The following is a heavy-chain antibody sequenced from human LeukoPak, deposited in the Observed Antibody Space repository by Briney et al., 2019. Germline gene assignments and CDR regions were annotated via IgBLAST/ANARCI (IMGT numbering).Heavy chain of an antibody. Sequence: GGSLRLSCAASGFTFSSYAMSWVRQAPGKGLEWVSAISGSGGSTYYADSVKGRFTISRDNSKDTLYLQMNSLRAEDTAVYYCAKVQRITIFGVVILYDAFDIWGQGTMVTVSS. D-gene: IGHD3-3*01. CDR2: ISGSGGST. J-gene: IGHJ3*02. CDR1: GFTFSSYA. V-gene: IGHV3-23*01. CDR3: AKVQRITIFGVVILYDAFDI.